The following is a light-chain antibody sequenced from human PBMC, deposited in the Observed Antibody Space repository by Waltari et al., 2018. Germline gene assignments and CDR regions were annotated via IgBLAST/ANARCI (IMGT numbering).Light chain of an antibody. CDR1: SSNIGAGYD. Sequence: QSVLTQPPSVSGAPGQSVTISCTGSSSNIGAGYDVHWYQQFPGSAPKVLIYRDDNRPSGVPGRFSGSKSGTSASLSVTGLHVEDEADYFCQSFDRDLNAVLFGGGTKLTVL. J-gene: IGLJ2*01. CDR2: RDD. CDR3: QSFDRDLNAVL. V-gene: IGLV1-40*01.